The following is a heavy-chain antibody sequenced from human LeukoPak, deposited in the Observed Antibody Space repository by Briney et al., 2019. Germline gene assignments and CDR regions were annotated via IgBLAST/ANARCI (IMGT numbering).Heavy chain of an antibody. CDR2: IYYSGST. CDR3: ARDPEGYYYDP. CDR1: GGSISSSSYY. J-gene: IGHJ5*02. D-gene: IGHD3-10*01. V-gene: IGHV4-39*07. Sequence: SETLSLTCTVSGGSISSSSYYWGWIRQPPGKGLEWIGSIYYSGSTYYNPSLKSRVTISVDTSKNQFSLKLSSVTAADTAVYYCARDPEGYYYDPWGQGTLVTVSS.